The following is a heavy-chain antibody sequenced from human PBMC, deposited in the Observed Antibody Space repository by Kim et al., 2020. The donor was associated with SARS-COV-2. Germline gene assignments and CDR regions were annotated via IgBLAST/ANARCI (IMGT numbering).Heavy chain of an antibody. CDR3: MKGGWGWIWDH. CDR2: IDGSAGTT. Sequence: GGSLRLSCTTSGFTFTGYAMSWVRQAPGKGLEWVSSIDGSAGTTYYVHSVKGRFTISRDNSKNTLYLQMNSLRADDTAVYYCMKGGWGWIWDHWGQGTRVTVSS. J-gene: IGHJ4*02. CDR1: GFTFTGYA. D-gene: IGHD2-2*03. V-gene: IGHV3-23*01.